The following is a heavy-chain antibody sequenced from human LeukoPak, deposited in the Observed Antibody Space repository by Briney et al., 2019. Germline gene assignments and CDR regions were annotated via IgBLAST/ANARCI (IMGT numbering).Heavy chain of an antibody. Sequence: PGGSLRLSCAASGFTFSSYAMHWVRQAPGKGLEWVAVISYDGSNKYYADSVKGRFTISRDNSKNTLYLQMNSLRAEDTAVYYCAKRSRAYSNSSPGDYWGQGTLVTVSS. V-gene: IGHV3-30-3*02. J-gene: IGHJ4*02. CDR2: ISYDGSNK. D-gene: IGHD6-6*01. CDR3: AKRSRAYSNSSPGDY. CDR1: GFTFSSYA.